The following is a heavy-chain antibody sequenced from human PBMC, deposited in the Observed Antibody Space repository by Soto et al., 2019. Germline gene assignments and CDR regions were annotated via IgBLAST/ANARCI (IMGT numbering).Heavy chain of an antibody. Sequence: SETLSLTCAVYGGSFSGYYWSWIRQPPGKGLEWIGYIYYSGGTNYNPSLMSRVTVSVDTSKNQFSLNLNSVTAADTAVYFCARVFFDLHSWEGLYFVFWGRGTLVTVS. CDR2: IYYSGGT. CDR3: ARVFFDLHSWEGLYFVF. CDR1: GGSFSGYY. V-gene: IGHV4-34*11. J-gene: IGHJ2*01. D-gene: IGHD3-9*01.